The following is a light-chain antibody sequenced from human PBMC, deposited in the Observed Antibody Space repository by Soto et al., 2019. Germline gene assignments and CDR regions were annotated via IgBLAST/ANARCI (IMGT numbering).Light chain of an antibody. V-gene: IGKV1-5*01. CDR1: QSINSW. J-gene: IGKJ2*01. CDR3: QQYNVWYT. CDR2: DAS. Sequence: DIQMTQSPSTLSASVGDRVTITCRASQSINSWLAWYQQKRGKAPKLLIYDASILESGVPSRFSGSGSGTEFTLSISSPQPDDFATYYCQQYNVWYTFGQGTKVDIK.